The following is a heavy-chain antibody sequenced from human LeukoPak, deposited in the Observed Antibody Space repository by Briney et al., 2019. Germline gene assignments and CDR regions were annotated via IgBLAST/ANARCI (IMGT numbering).Heavy chain of an antibody. CDR2: ISSSSSYI. Sequence: GGSLRLSCAASGFTFSSYSMNWVRQAPGKGLEWVSSISSSSSYIYYADSVKGRFTISRDNAKNSLYLQMNSLRAEDTAVYYCARERTAYYYYGMDVWGQGTTVTVSS. D-gene: IGHD2-21*02. CDR1: GFTFSSYS. CDR3: ARERTAYYYYGMDV. V-gene: IGHV3-21*01. J-gene: IGHJ6*02.